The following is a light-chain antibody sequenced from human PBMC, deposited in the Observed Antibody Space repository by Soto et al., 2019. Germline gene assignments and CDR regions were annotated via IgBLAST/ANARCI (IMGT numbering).Light chain of an antibody. Sequence: IVLTQSAGTLSLSPGERATLSCRASQSVSSSYLAWYQQKPGQAPRLLIYGASSRATGIPDRFSGSGSGTDFTLTISRLEPEDFAVYYCQQYGSSPLTFGGGTKVDI. CDR2: GAS. J-gene: IGKJ4*01. CDR1: QSVSSSY. V-gene: IGKV3-20*01. CDR3: QQYGSSPLT.